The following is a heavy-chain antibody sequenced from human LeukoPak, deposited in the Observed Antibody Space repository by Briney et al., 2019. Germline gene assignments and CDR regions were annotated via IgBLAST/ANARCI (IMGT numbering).Heavy chain of an antibody. J-gene: IGHJ4*02. CDR2: LSPKSGAT. CDR1: GYTFSGYY. CDR3: ARDTYGGSYFPLPY. Sequence: ASVKVSCKASGYTFSGYYIHWVRQAPGQGLERMGWLSPKSGATKYAQKFQGRVTLTRDLSLSTAYMDLNSLTSDDTAVYYCARDTYGGSYFPLPYWGQGTLVTVFS. V-gene: IGHV1-2*02. D-gene: IGHD1-26*01.